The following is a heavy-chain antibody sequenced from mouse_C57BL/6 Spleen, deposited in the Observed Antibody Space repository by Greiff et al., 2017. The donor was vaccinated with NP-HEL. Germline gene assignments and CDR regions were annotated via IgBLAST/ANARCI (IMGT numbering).Heavy chain of an antibody. V-gene: IGHV1-54*01. J-gene: IGHJ2*01. CDR2: INPGSGGT. Sequence: VQLQQSGAELVRPGTSVKVSCKASGYAFTNYLIEWVKQRPGQGLEWIGVINPGSGGTNYNEKFKGKATLTADKSSSTAYMQLSSLTSEDSAVYFCARGGGSSYVYFDYWGQGTTLTVSS. CDR3: ARGGGSSYVYFDY. D-gene: IGHD1-1*01. CDR1: GYAFTNYL.